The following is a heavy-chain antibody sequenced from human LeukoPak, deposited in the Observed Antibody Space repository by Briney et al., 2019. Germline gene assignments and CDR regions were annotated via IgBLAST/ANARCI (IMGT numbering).Heavy chain of an antibody. CDR1: GFTFSSYS. CDR3: ASHRAPVPAARDYNWFDP. Sequence: GGSLRLSCAASGFTFSSYSMNWVRQAPGKGLEWVSSISSSSSYIYYADSVKGRFTISRDNAKNSLYLHMNSLRAEDTAVYYCASHRAPVPAARDYNWFDPWGQGTLVTVSS. J-gene: IGHJ5*02. V-gene: IGHV3-21*01. CDR2: ISSSSSYI. D-gene: IGHD2-2*01.